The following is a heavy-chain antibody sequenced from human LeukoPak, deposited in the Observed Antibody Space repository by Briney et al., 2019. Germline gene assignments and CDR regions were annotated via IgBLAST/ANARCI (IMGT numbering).Heavy chain of an antibody. CDR2: IYSAGST. D-gene: IGHD3-22*01. V-gene: IGHV3-53*01. Sequence: PGGSLRLSCTVSGFTVSSNSMSWVRQAPGKGLEWVSFIYSAGSTHYSDSVKGRFTISIDNSKNTLYLQMNSLRAEDTAIYYCAKDSTYYYDSSDGNWFDPWGQGTLVTVSS. CDR1: GFTVSSNS. CDR3: AKDSTYYYDSSDGNWFDP. J-gene: IGHJ5*02.